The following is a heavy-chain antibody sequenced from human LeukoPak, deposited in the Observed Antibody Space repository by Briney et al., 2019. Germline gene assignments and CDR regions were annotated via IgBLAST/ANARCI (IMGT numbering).Heavy chain of an antibody. CDR2: IKPGGSEA. CDR3: ARGQLADDQ. Sequence: PGGSLRLSCATSGFSFTTYWMSWIRQTPGRVLEWVAKIKPGGSEASYVDSVKGRFTISRDNAKNSVYLQMNSLRVEDTAVYYCARGQLADDQWGQGALVTVSS. D-gene: IGHD2-15*01. V-gene: IGHV3-7*01. J-gene: IGHJ4*02. CDR1: GFSFTTYW.